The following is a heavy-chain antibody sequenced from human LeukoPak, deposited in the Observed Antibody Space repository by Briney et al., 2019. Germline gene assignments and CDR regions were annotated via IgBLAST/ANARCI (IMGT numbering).Heavy chain of an antibody. CDR3: ARRGGRYYIDY. CDR1: GGSIGGSNYY. Sequence: SETLSLTCTVSGGSIGGSNYYWAWIRQPPGKELEWIGSIYYSGTTYYNPSLKSRVTMSVDTSKNQFSLKLTSVTAADTAVYYRARRGGRYYIDYWGQGTLVTVSS. J-gene: IGHJ4*02. CDR2: IYYSGTT. V-gene: IGHV4-39*01. D-gene: IGHD3-10*01.